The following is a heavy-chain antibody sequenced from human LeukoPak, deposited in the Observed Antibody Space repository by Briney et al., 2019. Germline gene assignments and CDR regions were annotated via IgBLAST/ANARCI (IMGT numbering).Heavy chain of an antibody. CDR3: AKRGVVIRVILVGFHKEAYYFES. V-gene: IGHV3-23*01. Sequence: GGSLRLSCAVSGITLSNYGMSWVRQAPGKGLEWVAGISDSGGNTKYADSVKGRFTISRDDPKNTLYLQMNSLRAEDTAVYFCAKRGVVIRVILVGFHKEAYYFESWGQGALVTVSS. D-gene: IGHD3/OR15-3a*01. J-gene: IGHJ4*02. CDR2: ISDSGGNT. CDR1: GITLSNYG.